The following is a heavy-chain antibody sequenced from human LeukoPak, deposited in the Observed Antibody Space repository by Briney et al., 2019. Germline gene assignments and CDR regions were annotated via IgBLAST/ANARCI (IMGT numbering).Heavy chain of an antibody. D-gene: IGHD3-16*01. V-gene: IGHV4/OR15-8*01. Sequence: SETLSLTCDVTGGSIDSTNWWNWVRQPPGKGLEWIGEIHHDGRINYNPSLKSRVTLSVDKSKNQFSLRLNSVTAADTAMYYCARSHDHLWGNYPDYWGQGTLVTVSS. J-gene: IGHJ4*02. CDR3: ARSHDHLWGNYPDY. CDR1: GGSIDSTNW. CDR2: IHHDGRI.